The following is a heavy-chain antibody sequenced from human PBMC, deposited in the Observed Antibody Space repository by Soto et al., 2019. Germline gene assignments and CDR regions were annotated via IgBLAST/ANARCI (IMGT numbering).Heavy chain of an antibody. CDR2: IHSDGTSK. J-gene: IGHJ3*01. CDR1: GFTFDCYW. D-gene: IGHD3-16*01. Sequence: EVPLVESGGGLVQPGESLRLSCAASGFTFDCYWMHWVRQVPGKGLVWVSRIHSDGTSKTYADSVKGRFTISRDNAKNTLDLQMNSLRADDTAVYYCARGDRGGFDLWGQGTVVTVSS. V-gene: IGHV3-74*01. CDR3: ARGDRGGFDL.